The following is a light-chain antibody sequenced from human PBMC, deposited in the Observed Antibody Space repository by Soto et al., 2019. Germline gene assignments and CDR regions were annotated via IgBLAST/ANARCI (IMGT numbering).Light chain of an antibody. J-gene: IGLJ1*01. V-gene: IGLV2-8*01. CDR2: EVS. CDR1: SSDVGGYNY. CDR3: SSCAGSNNFV. Sequence: QPVLTQPPSASGSPGQSVTISCTGTSSDVGGYNYVSWYQQHPGKAPKLMIYEVSKRPSGVPDRFSGSKSGNTASLTVSGLQADDEADYYCSSCAGSNNFVFGTGTKVTVL.